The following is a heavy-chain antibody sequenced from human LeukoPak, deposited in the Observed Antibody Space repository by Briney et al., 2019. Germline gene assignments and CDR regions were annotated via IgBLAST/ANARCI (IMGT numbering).Heavy chain of an antibody. CDR2: ISSSSSTI. CDR3: ARALGYCSSTSCYAFDY. J-gene: IGHJ4*02. CDR1: GFTFSSYS. Sequence: PGGSLRLSCAASGFTFSSYSMNWVRQAPGKGLEWVSYISSSSSTIYYADSVKGRFTISRDNAKNSLYLQMNSLRAEDTALYYCARALGYCSSTSCYAFDYWGQGTLVTVSS. V-gene: IGHV3-48*04. D-gene: IGHD2-2*01.